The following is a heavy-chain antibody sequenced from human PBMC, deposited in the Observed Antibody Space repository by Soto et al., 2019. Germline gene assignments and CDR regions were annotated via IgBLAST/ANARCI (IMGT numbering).Heavy chain of an antibody. D-gene: IGHD2-15*01. CDR2: IYYSGTT. V-gene: IGHV4-31*02. J-gene: IGHJ5*01. CDR3: ARAITCTGGSCYWFDS. Sequence: WTWIRQHPGKGLEWIGDIYYSGTTSYNPSLKSRVTISVDTSKNQFSLKVTSVTAADTAVYYCARAITCTGGSCYWFDSWGQGTLVTVSA.